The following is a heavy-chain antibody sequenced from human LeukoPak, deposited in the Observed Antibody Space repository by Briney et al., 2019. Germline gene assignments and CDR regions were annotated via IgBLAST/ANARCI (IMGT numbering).Heavy chain of an antibody. J-gene: IGHJ5*02. Sequence: ASVKVSCKASGGTFTSHAISWVRQAPGQGLEWMGRIIPVIGLHYVAQKFQGRITITADESTTTAYMELRDLTSDDTAVYYCARVGNSVDYGDYLNWFDPWGQGTLVTVSS. CDR1: GGTFTSHA. D-gene: IGHD4-17*01. CDR3: ARVGNSVDYGDYLNWFDP. CDR2: IIPVIGLH. V-gene: IGHV1-69*04.